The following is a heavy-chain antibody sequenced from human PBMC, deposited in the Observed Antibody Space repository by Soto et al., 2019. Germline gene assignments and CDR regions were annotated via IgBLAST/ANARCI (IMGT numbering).Heavy chain of an antibody. V-gene: IGHV6-1*01. J-gene: IGHJ4*02. CDR1: GDSVSSNTVA. CDR2: TLYRSKWFY. Sequence: SEALSLTCAISGDSVSSNTVAWNPIRQCPSRGLEWLGRTLYRSKWFYDYSVSVKSRITVSPDTSKNQFSLQLRSVTPDDTAVYFYADEDLRKRLAFRGQGTLVTVSS. D-gene: IGHD5-12*01. CDR3: ADEDLRKRLAF.